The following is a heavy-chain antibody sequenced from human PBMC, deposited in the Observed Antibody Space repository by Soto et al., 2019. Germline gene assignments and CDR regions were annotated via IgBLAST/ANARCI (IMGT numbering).Heavy chain of an antibody. CDR3: ASGVLRYFDWSLRGNWFDP. D-gene: IGHD3-9*01. CDR2: INHSGST. J-gene: IGHJ5*02. V-gene: IGHV4-34*01. CDR1: GGSFSGYY. Sequence: PSETLSLTSAVYGGSFSGYYWSWIRQPPGKGLEWIGEINHSGSTNYNPSRKSRVTISVDTSKNQFSLKLSSVTAADTAVYYCASGVLRYFDWSLRGNWFDPWGQGTLVTVSS.